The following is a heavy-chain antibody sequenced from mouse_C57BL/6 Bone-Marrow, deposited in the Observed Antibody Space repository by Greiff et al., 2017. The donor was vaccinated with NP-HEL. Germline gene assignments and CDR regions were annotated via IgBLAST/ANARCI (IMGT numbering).Heavy chain of an antibody. Sequence: EVKLVESGGGLVQPGGSLKLSCAASGFTFSDYYMYWVRQTPEKRLEWVAYISNGGGSTYYPDTVKGRFTISRDNAKNTLYLQMSRLKSEDTAMYYCARRGPYGYDYFDYWGQGTTLTVSS. CDR3: ARRGPYGYDYFDY. CDR2: ISNGGGST. D-gene: IGHD2-2*01. V-gene: IGHV5-12*01. CDR1: GFTFSDYY. J-gene: IGHJ2*01.